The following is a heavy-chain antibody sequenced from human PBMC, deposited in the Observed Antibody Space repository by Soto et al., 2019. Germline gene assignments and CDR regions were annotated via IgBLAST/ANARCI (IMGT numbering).Heavy chain of an antibody. CDR1: GFTFSSYA. Sequence: SGGSLRLSCSASGFTFSSYAMHWVRQAPGKGLEYVSAISSNGGSTYYADSVKGRFTISRDNSKNTLYLQMSSLRAEDTAVYYCVKAPMDILTGYYSPVPYYFDYWGQGTLVTVSS. CDR3: VKAPMDILTGYYSPVPYYFDY. J-gene: IGHJ4*02. D-gene: IGHD3-9*01. CDR2: ISSNGGST. V-gene: IGHV3-64D*06.